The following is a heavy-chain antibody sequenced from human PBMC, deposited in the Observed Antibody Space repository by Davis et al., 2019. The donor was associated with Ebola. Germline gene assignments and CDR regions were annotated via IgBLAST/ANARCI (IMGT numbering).Heavy chain of an antibody. CDR2: TYYRFKWYN. D-gene: IGHD3-10*01. CDR1: GDSVSSNSAA. Sequence: SQTLSLTCAIPGDSVSSNSAAWNWIRQSPSRGLEWLGRTYYRFKWYNDYAVSVKSRITINPDTSKNQFSLQLNSVTPEDTAVYYCARVLTMVQGVIPPDYYGMDVWGQGTTVTVSS. J-gene: IGHJ6*02. V-gene: IGHV6-1*01. CDR3: ARVLTMVQGVIPPDYYGMDV.